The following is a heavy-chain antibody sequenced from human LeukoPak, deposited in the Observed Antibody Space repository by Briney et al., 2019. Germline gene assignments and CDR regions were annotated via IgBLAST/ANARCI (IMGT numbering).Heavy chain of an antibody. J-gene: IGHJ6*04. D-gene: IGHD5-12*01. CDR2: ISAYNGNT. CDR1: GYTFTSYG. V-gene: IGHV1-18*04. CDR3: ARVGGYDFMPITIDYYYGMDV. Sequence: ASVKVSCKASGYTFTSYGISWVRQAPGQGLEGMGWISAYNGNTNYAQKLQGRVTMTTDASTSTAYMELRSLRSDDTAVYYCARVGGYDFMPITIDYYYGMDVWGKGTTVTVSS.